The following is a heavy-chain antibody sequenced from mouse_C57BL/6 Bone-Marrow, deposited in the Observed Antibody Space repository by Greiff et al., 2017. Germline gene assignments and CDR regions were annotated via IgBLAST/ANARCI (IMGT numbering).Heavy chain of an antibody. CDR2: ISNGGGST. Sequence: EVMLVESGGGLVQPGGSLKLSCAASGFTFSDYYMYWVRQTPEKRLEWVAYISNGGGSTYYPDTVKGRFTISRDNAKNTRYLQMSRLKSEDTAMYYCARDEMDYWGQGTSVTVSS. V-gene: IGHV5-12*01. J-gene: IGHJ4*01. CDR3: ARDEMDY. CDR1: GFTFSDYY.